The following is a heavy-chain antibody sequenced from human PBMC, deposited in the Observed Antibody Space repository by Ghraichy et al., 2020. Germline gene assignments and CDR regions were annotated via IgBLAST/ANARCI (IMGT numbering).Heavy chain of an antibody. D-gene: IGHD3-22*01. J-gene: IGHJ1*01. CDR2: FHPEQGEI. Sequence: ASVKVSCKVSGYSLSELSVHWLRQTPDKGLEWMGGFHPEQGEITYAQKFQGRVTMTEDTSTDTAYMDLSSLRSEDTAVYYCASSTDSTYSYGSNDYYGFFEHWGQGTLVTVSS. V-gene: IGHV1-24*01. CDR3: ASSTDSTYSYGSNDYYGFFEH. CDR1: GYSLSELS.